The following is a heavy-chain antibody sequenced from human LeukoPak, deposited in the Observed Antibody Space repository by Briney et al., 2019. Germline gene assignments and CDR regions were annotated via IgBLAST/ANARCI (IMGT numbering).Heavy chain of an antibody. CDR3: AKDFVAGPDAFDI. CDR2: VSGSGGST. V-gene: IGHV3-23*01. CDR1: GFTFSSYA. D-gene: IGHD6-19*01. J-gene: IGHJ3*02. Sequence: GGSLRLSCAASGFTFSSYAMSWVRQAPGKGPEWVSGVSGSGGSTHYADSVKGRFTISRDNSKNTLYLQMNSLRAEDTAVYYCAKDFVAGPDAFDIWGQGTMVTVSS.